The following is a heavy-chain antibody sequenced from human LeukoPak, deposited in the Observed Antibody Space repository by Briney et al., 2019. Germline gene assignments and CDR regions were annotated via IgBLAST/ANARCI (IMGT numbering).Heavy chain of an antibody. J-gene: IGHJ4*02. D-gene: IGHD4-23*01. CDR2: IYSGGST. V-gene: IGHV3-66*02. Sequence: GGSLRLSCAASGFTVSSNYMSWVRQAPGKGLGWVSVIYSGGSTYYADSVKGRFTISRDNSKNTLYLQMNSLRAEDTAVYYCASWGGNSQPIDYWGQGTLVTVSS. CDR3: ASWGGNSQPIDY. CDR1: GFTVSSNY.